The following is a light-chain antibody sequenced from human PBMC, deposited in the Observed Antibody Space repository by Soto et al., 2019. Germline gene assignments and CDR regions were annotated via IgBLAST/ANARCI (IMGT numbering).Light chain of an antibody. CDR3: QQYNNWTRT. CDR1: QSVRSN. CDR2: GAS. Sequence: EIVMTQSPATLSVSPGERATLSCRGSQSVRSNLAWYQQTPGQAPRLIIYGASTRETGIPARFSGSGSGTEFTRTISSLQSEDFEVDDCQQYNNWTRTFGQGTQVDIK. V-gene: IGKV3-15*01. J-gene: IGKJ1*01.